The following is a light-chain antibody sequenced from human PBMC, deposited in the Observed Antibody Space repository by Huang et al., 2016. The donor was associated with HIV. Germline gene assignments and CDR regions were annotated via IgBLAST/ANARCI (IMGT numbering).Light chain of an antibody. J-gene: IGKJ4*01. CDR3: QQYNNWPLT. CDR1: QSVSTS. V-gene: IGKV3D-15*01. CDR2: GAS. Sequence: EIVMTQSPVTLSVSPGERATLSYRAGQSVSTSVAWYQQKPGQAPRLLIYGASTRATGIPATFTGSGSGTEFTLTISSLQSEDSAIYYCQQYNNWPLTFGGGTKVEIK.